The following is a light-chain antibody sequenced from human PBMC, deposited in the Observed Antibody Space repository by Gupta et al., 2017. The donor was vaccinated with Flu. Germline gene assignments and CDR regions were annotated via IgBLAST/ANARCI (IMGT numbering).Light chain of an antibody. Sequence: SYGPTPPPSVALSPGPTATIHFPGDELGDKIVSWYRQKSARSPDLVIHHDDKRPAGIPERFSGSNSGNTATLTVSGAQAMDEADYYCQAWDSNTGVFGGGTKLTVL. V-gene: IGLV3-1*01. CDR3: QAWDSNTGV. CDR2: HDD. J-gene: IGLJ3*02. CDR1: ELGDKI.